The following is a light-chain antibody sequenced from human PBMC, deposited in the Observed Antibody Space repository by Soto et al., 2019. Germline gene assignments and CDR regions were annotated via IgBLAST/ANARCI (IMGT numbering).Light chain of an antibody. CDR2: DAS. CDR1: QSISSW. V-gene: IGKV1-5*01. J-gene: IGKJ1*01. CDR3: QQYNSLTWT. Sequence: DIQMTHSPSTLSASVGYRVTITCRASQSISSWLAWYQQKPGKAPKLLIYDASSLESGVPSRFSGSGSGTEFTLTISSLQPDDFATYYCQQYNSLTWTFGQGTKGDIK.